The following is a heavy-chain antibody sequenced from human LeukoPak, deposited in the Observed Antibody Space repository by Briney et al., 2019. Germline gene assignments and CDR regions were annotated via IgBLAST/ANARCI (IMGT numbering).Heavy chain of an antibody. V-gene: IGHV3-23*01. CDR1: GFTFSSYA. CDR3: AKATRIAAVSLLFDY. Sequence: GGSLRLSCAASGFTFSSYAMSWVRQAPDKGLEWVSAISGSGTPTYNADSVKGRFTISRDNSKNTLYLQMNSLRAEDTAVYYCAKATRIAAVSLLFDYWGQGTLVTVSS. J-gene: IGHJ4*02. D-gene: IGHD6-13*01. CDR2: ISGSGTPT.